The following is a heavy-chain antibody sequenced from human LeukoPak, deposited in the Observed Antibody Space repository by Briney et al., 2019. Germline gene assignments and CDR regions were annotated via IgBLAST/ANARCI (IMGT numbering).Heavy chain of an antibody. CDR3: AKDRTSIAAAGPLFDY. V-gene: IGHV3-30-3*01. CDR1: GFTFSSYA. CDR2: ISYDGSNK. Sequence: PGGSLRLSCAASGFTFSSYAMHWVRQAPGKGLEWVAVISYDGSNKYYADSVKGRFTISRDNSKNTLYLQMNSLRAEDTAVYYCAKDRTSIAAAGPLFDYWGQGTLVTVSS. J-gene: IGHJ4*02. D-gene: IGHD6-13*01.